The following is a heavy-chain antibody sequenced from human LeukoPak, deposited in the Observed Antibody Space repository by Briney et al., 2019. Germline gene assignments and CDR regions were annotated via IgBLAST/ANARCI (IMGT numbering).Heavy chain of an antibody. CDR3: ARDRWVVPAAIRGWFDP. CDR2: ISSSGSTI. Sequence: GGSLRLSCAASGFTFSDYYMSWIRQAPGKGLEWVSYISSSGSTIYYADSEKGRFTISRDNAKNSLYLQMNSLRAEDTAVYYCARDRWVVPAAIRGWFDPWGQGTLVTVSS. D-gene: IGHD2-2*01. J-gene: IGHJ5*02. V-gene: IGHV3-11*04. CDR1: GFTFSDYY.